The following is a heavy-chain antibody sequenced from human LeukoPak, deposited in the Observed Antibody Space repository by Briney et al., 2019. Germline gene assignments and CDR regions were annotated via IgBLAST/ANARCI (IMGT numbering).Heavy chain of an antibody. J-gene: IGHJ6*04. CDR1: GFTFSSSE. Sequence: GGSLRLSCAVSGFTFSSSEMNWVRQAPGKGLEWVSYISSSGSTIYYADSVKGRFTISRDNAKNSLYLQMNGLRAEDTAVYYCAELGITMIGGVWGKGTTVTISS. D-gene: IGHD3-10*02. CDR3: AELGITMIGGV. V-gene: IGHV3-48*03. CDR2: ISSSGSTI.